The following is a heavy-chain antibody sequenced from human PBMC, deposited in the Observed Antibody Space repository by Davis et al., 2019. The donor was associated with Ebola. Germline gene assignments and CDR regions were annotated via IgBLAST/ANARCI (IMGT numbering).Heavy chain of an antibody. D-gene: IGHD1-1*01. Sequence: SETLSLTCSVSGGSVRSGSYYWNWIRQTPGEGLEWIGYIDTAGSTYYNPSLKSRVTISVDKSKNQFSLKLTSMTAADTAVYYCARTTGVRYFDYWGQGSLVTVSS. CDR1: GGSVRSGSYY. V-gene: IGHV4-61*01. CDR2: IDTAGST. CDR3: ARTTGVRYFDY. J-gene: IGHJ4*02.